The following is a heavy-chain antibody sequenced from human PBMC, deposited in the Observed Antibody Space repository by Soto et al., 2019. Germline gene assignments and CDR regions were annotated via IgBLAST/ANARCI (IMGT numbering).Heavy chain of an antibody. CDR1: GGSISSSNW. D-gene: IGHD4-17*01. J-gene: IGHJ2*01. CDR2: IYHSGST. V-gene: IGHV4-4*02. Sequence: QVQLQESGPGLVKPSGTLSLTCAVSGGSISSSNWWSWVRQPPGEGLEWIGEIYHSGSTNYNPSLKCRVTISVATSKNQFSLKLSSVTAADTAVYYCSRAPPATTVTTTPYWYFDLWGRGTLVTVSS. CDR3: SRAPPATTVTTTPYWYFDL.